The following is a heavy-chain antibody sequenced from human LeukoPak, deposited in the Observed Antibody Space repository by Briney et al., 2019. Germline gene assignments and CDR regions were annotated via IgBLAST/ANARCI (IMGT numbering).Heavy chain of an antibody. CDR1: GGSISSSSYY. V-gene: IGHV4-39*01. D-gene: IGHD3-16*02. J-gene: IGHJ4*02. CDR3: ARHNYDYVWGSYRYTDRFDY. CDR2: IYYSGST. Sequence: KPSETLSLTCTVSGGSISSSSYYWGWIRQPPGKGLEWFGSIYYSGSTYYNPSLKSRVTISVDTSKNQFSLKLSSVTAADTAVYYCARHNYDYVWGSYRYTDRFDYWGQGTLVTVSS.